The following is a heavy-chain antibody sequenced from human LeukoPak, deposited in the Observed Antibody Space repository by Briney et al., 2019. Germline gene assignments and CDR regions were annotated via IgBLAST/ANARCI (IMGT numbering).Heavy chain of an antibody. CDR3: ARVSTNHFDY. Sequence: GGTLRLSCAASAFTFSLYEMSWVRQAPEMGLEWVAYISSDGNSIHYADSVKGRFTISRDNAKESLYLHINSLRAEDTAIYYCARVSTNHFDYWGEGALVTVSS. J-gene: IGHJ4*02. D-gene: IGHD5/OR15-5a*01. V-gene: IGHV3-48*03. CDR1: AFTFSLYE. CDR2: ISSDGNSI.